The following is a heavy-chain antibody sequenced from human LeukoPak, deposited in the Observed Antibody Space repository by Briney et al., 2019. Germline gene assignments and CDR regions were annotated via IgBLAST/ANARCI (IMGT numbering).Heavy chain of an antibody. Sequence: SETLSLTCTVSGGSISSYYWSWIRQPPGKGLEWIGYIYYSGSTNYNPSLKSRVTISVDTSKNQFSLKLSSVTAADTAVYYCARVGPYYYDSSGYLYFQHWGQGTLVSVSS. CDR3: ARVGPYYYDSSGYLYFQH. CDR2: IYYSGST. J-gene: IGHJ1*01. V-gene: IGHV4-59*01. D-gene: IGHD3-22*01. CDR1: GGSISSYY.